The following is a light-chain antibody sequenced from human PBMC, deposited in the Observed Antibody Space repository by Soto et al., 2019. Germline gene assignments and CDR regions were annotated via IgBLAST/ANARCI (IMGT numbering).Light chain of an antibody. Sequence: DIQMTQSPSSLSASVGDRVTITCRASQEISNHLAWFQQKPGKPPKSLIYDASSLQSGVPSKFSGSGSETYFTLTISSLQPEDFATYYCQQYHNYPVTFGGGTTVEIK. V-gene: IGKV1-16*02. J-gene: IGKJ4*01. CDR3: QQYHNYPVT. CDR2: DAS. CDR1: QEISNH.